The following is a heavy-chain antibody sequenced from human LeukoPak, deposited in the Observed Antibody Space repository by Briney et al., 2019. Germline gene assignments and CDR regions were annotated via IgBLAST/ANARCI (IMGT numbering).Heavy chain of an antibody. CDR2: ITWHGRST. Sequence: GGSLRLSCAASGFIFDDFSMFWVRQAPGKGLEWVSSITWHGRSTAYADSVRGRFTISRDNAKNSLYLQMNSLRPEDTAFYYCTKATTRRVPAARIDSWGQGTLVTVSS. CDR3: TKATTRRVPAARIDS. V-gene: IGHV3-9*01. D-gene: IGHD6-13*01. CDR1: GFIFDDFS. J-gene: IGHJ4*02.